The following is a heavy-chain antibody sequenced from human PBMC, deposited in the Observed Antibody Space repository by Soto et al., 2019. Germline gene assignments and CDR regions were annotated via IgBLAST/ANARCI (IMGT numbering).Heavy chain of an antibody. CDR3: ARLLSQRWLSARDSQIDY. CDR2: IYHSGST. Sequence: QVQLQESGPGLVKPSGTLSLTCAVSGGSISSSNWWSWVRQPPGKGLEWIGEIYHSGSTNYNPSLKSRVTISVDKSKNQFSLKLSSVTAADTAVYYCARLLSQRWLSARDSQIDYWGQGTLVTVSS. J-gene: IGHJ4*02. CDR1: GGSISSSNW. V-gene: IGHV4-4*02. D-gene: IGHD6-19*01.